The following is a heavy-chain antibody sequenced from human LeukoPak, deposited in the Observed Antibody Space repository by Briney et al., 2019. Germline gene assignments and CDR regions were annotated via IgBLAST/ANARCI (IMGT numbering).Heavy chain of an antibody. CDR1: GGTFSSYA. V-gene: IGHV1-69*13. D-gene: IGHD3-22*01. CDR2: IIPIFGTA. CDR3: ARDRNPYYDGSGYGYC. Sequence: SVKVSCKASGGTFSSYAISWVRQAPGQGLEWMGGIIPIFGTANYAQKFQGRVTITADESTSTAYMELRSLRSDDTAIYYCARDRNPYYDGSGYGYCWGQGTLVTVSS. J-gene: IGHJ4*02.